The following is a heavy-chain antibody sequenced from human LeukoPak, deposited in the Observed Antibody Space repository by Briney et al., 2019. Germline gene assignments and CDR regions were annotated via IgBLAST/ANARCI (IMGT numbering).Heavy chain of an antibody. CDR1: SGSLGSYY. CDR3: AREYSSSSGKALDY. Sequence: WETLSLTCTVSSGSLGSYYWNWLRQPAGKGLEWIGHIYTSGSTNYNPSLKSRVTMSVDTSKNQFSLKLNSVTAADTAFYYCAREYSSSSGKALDYWGQGTLVTVSS. D-gene: IGHD6-6*01. J-gene: IGHJ4*02. CDR2: IYTSGST. V-gene: IGHV4-4*07.